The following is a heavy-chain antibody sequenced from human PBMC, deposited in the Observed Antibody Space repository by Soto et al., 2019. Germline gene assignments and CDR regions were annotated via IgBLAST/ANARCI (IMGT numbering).Heavy chain of an antibody. Sequence: VQLVQSEADVEKPGASVTVSCKTSGYTFTANYIHWVRQAPGQGLEWMGWINTNNGGTHFAQKFQDWVTLTRDKSISTAYMELRRLKSDDTAIYYCARGSFVGANGGADAFDSWGQGTIVSVSS. D-gene: IGHD1-26*01. V-gene: IGHV1-2*04. CDR1: GYTFTANY. CDR2: INTNNGGT. CDR3: ARGSFVGANGGADAFDS. J-gene: IGHJ3*02.